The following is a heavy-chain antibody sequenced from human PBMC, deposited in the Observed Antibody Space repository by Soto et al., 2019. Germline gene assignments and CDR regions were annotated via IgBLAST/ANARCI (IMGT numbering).Heavy chain of an antibody. D-gene: IGHD2-15*01. CDR2: ISSDGSKK. J-gene: IGHJ4*02. CDR1: GFTFSNNG. Sequence: QVQLVESGGGVVQPGWSLRLSCVASGFTFSNNGIHWVRQAPGKGLEWVAVISSDGSKKYYADSVKGRFTISRDNSKNTLYLQMNSLRAEDTAVYYCAMALCGGSSRFDYWGQGTLVTVSS. CDR3: AMALCGGSSRFDY. V-gene: IGHV3-30*03.